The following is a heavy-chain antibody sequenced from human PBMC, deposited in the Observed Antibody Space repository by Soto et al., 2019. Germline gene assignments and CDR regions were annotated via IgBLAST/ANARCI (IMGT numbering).Heavy chain of an antibody. Sequence: QVQLQESGPGLVKPSQTLSLTCTVSGGSISSGGYYWSWISQHPGKGLEWIGYIYYSGITYYNPSLKSRVTISVDTSKNQFSLKLSSVTAADTAVYYCAGGSWYVGNDYWGQGTLVTVSS. D-gene: IGHD6-13*01. J-gene: IGHJ4*02. V-gene: IGHV4-31*03. CDR3: AGGSWYVGNDY. CDR2: IYYSGIT. CDR1: GGSISSGGYY.